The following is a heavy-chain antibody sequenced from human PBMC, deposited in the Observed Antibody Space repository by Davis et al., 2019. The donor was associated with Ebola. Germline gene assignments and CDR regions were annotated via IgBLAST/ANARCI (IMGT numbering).Heavy chain of an antibody. Sequence: GESLKISCAASGFTFSTYSMHWVRQAPGKGLEWVAVISSDGSNKYYADSVRGRFTISRDNSRSTLSLQMNTLRAEDTAVYYCVRDLTYGGQLGPGDYWGQGTLVTVSS. V-gene: IGHV3-30-3*01. D-gene: IGHD4/OR15-4a*01. CDR2: ISSDGSNK. CDR1: GFTFSTYS. J-gene: IGHJ4*02. CDR3: VRDLTYGGQLGPGDY.